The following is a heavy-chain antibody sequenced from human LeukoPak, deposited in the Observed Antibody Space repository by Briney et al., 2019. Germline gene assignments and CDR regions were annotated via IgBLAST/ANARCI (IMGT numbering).Heavy chain of an antibody. CDR2: INPNSGGT. CDR3: WKVKGFRSGDI. D-gene: IGHD1-1*01. V-gene: IGHV1-2*02. Sequence: ASVKVSCKASGYTFTGYYMHWVRQAPGQGLEWMGWINPNSGGTNYSQKFQGTVTMTRDTSISTAFIVLIRPGSDDTAVYYYWKVKGFRSGDIWGQGTIVTVSS. CDR1: GYTFTGYY. J-gene: IGHJ3*02.